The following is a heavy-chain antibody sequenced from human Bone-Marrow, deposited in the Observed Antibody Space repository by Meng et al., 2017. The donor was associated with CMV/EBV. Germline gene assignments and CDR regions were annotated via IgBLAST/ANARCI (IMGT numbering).Heavy chain of an antibody. V-gene: IGHV1-69*01. CDR3: ASPVYYYDSSGYPLAY. J-gene: IGHJ4*02. CDR1: GTFSSYA. D-gene: IGHD3-22*01. CDR2: TIPIFGTA. Sequence: GTFSSYAISWVRQAPGQGLEWMGGTIPIFGTANYAQKFQGRVTITADESTSTAYMELSSLRSEDTAVYYCASPVYYYDSSGYPLAYWGQGTLVTVSS.